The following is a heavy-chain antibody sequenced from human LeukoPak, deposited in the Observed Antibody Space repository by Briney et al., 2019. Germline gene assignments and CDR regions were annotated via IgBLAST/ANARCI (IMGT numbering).Heavy chain of an antibody. Sequence: PSETLSLTCAVYGGSFSGYYWSWIRQPPGKGLEWIGEINHSGSTNYNPFLKSRVTISVDTSKNQFSLKLSSVTAADTAVYYCARQDNLRIAAAGTPATGYMDVWGKGTTVTVSS. CDR2: INHSGST. V-gene: IGHV4-34*01. D-gene: IGHD6-13*01. J-gene: IGHJ6*03. CDR1: GGSFSGYY. CDR3: ARQDNLRIAAAGTPATGYMDV.